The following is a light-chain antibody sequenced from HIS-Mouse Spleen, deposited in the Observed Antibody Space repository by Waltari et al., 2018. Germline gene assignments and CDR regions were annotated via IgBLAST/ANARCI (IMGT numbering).Light chain of an antibody. J-gene: IGLJ2*01. V-gene: IGLV2-14*01. CDR2: EVS. CDR1: SSDVGGYNS. CDR3: SSYTSSSTVV. Sequence: QSALPQPASVSGSPGQSITISCTCTSSDVGGYNSASWYQQHPGKAPKLMIYEVSNRPSGVSNRFSGSKSGNTASLTISGLQAEDEADYYCSSYTSSSTVVFGGGTKLTVL.